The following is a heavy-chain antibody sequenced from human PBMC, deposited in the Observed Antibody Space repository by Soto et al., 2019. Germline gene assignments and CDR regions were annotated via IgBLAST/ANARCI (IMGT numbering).Heavy chain of an antibody. CDR1: GGTFSSYA. Sequence: QVQLVQSGAEVKKPGSSVKVSCKASGGTFSSYAISWVRQAPGQGLEWMGGIIPIFGTANYAQKFQGRVTITADESTSTAYMELSSLRSEDTAVYYCVRAGSSWPLYYYYGMDVWGQGTTVTVSS. V-gene: IGHV1-69*12. J-gene: IGHJ6*02. D-gene: IGHD6-13*01. CDR3: VRAGSSWPLYYYYGMDV. CDR2: IIPIFGTA.